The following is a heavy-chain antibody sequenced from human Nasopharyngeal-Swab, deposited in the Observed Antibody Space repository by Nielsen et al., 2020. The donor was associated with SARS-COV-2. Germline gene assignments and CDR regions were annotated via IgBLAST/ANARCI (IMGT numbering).Heavy chain of an antibody. CDR2: ISGSGGST. V-gene: IGHV3-23*01. J-gene: IGHJ4*02. D-gene: IGHD3-10*01. CDR1: GFTFSSYA. Sequence: GGSLRLSCAASGFTFSSYAMNWVRQAPGKGLEWVSAISGSGGSTFYADSVKGRFTISRDNSKNTLYLQMNSLRAEDTAAYYCAKAPRANDPVDYWGQGTLVTVSS. CDR3: AKAPRANDPVDY.